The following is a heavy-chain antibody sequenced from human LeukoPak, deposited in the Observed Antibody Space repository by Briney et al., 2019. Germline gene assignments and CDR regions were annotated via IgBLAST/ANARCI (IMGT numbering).Heavy chain of an antibody. V-gene: IGHV4-59*11. Sequence: PSETLSLTCTVSGGSISSHYWSWIRQPPGKGLEWIGYIYYSGSTNYNSSLKSRVTISVDTSKNQFSLKLSSVTAADTAVYYRARLESGRLFWFDPWGQGTLVTVSS. D-gene: IGHD3-3*01. CDR3: ARLESGRLFWFDP. CDR1: GGSISSHY. CDR2: IYYSGST. J-gene: IGHJ5*02.